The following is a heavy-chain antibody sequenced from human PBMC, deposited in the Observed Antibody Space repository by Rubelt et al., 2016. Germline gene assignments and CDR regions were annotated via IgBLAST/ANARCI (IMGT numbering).Heavy chain of an antibody. CDR1: GGSISSYY. V-gene: IGHV4-59*12. CDR3: ARASSLSTHYFDY. Sequence: QVQLQESGPGLVKPSETLSLTCTVSGGSISSYYWSWIRQPPGKGLEWIGSISYGGSTYYNPSLKSRVTMSKDTSKNQFSLRLSSVTAADAAVYFCARASSLSTHYFDYWGQGTLVTVSS. J-gene: IGHJ4*02. CDR2: ISYGGST. D-gene: IGHD6-13*01.